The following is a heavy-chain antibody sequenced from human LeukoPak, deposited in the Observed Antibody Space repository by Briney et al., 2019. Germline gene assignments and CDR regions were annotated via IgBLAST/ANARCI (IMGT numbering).Heavy chain of an antibody. Sequence: SETLSLTCAVYGGSFSGYYWSWIRQPPGKGLEWIGEINHSGSTYYNPSLKSRVTISVDTSKNQFSLKLSSVTAADTAVYYCARHFQQLGNNWFDPWGQGTLVTVSS. V-gene: IGHV4-34*01. J-gene: IGHJ5*02. D-gene: IGHD6-6*01. CDR3: ARHFQQLGNNWFDP. CDR2: INHSGST. CDR1: GGSFSGYY.